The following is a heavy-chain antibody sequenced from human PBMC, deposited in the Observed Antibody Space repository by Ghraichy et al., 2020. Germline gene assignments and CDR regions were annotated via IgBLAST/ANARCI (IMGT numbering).Heavy chain of an antibody. CDR2: ISKDEAEK. CDR3: ARGREWQWLAVDY. CDR1: GITFRSYG. J-gene: IGHJ4*02. Sequence: GRSLTLSCVASGITFRSYGFHWVRQTPGKGLEWVASISKDEAEKHYAESVKGRFTISRDDSKDTLYLRMNSMRMDDTAVYYCARGREWQWLAVDYWGQGTLVSVSS. D-gene: IGHD6-19*01. V-gene: IGHV3-30*19.